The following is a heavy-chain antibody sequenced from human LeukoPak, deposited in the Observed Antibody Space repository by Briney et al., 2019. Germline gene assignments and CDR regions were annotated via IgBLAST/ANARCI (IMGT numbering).Heavy chain of an antibody. V-gene: IGHV4-34*01. CDR1: GGSINTYY. CDR2: INHSGST. D-gene: IGHD2-15*01. CDR3: ARVKGYCSGGSCYLGAFDI. J-gene: IGHJ3*02. Sequence: PSETLPLTCTVSGGSINTYYWSWIRQPPGKGLEWIGEINHSGSTNYNPSLKSRVTISVDTSKNQFSLKLSSVTAADTAVYYCARVKGYCSGGSCYLGAFDIWGQGTMVTVSS.